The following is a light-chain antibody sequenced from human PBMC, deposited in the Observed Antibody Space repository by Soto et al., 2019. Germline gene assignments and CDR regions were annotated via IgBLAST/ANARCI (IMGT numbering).Light chain of an antibody. J-gene: IGKJ4*01. CDR2: GAS. V-gene: IGKV3-11*01. CDR3: QQYYNTPRLT. CDR1: QNVRTF. Sequence: EVVLTQSPATLSLSPGERATLSCRASQNVRTFLDWYQQKPGQAPRLLIYGASNRATGIPARFSGSGSGTDFTLTISSLEPEDFAVYYCQQYYNTPRLTFGGGTKVEIK.